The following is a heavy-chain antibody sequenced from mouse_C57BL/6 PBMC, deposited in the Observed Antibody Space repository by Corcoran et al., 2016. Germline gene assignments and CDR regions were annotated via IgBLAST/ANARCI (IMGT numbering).Heavy chain of an antibody. CDR3: ARGEITTVVAYYFDY. CDR1: GCTFTTYG. CDR2: INTYSGVP. D-gene: IGHD1-1*01. V-gene: IGHV9-3*01. J-gene: IGHJ2*01. Sequence: QIQVVQAGPERKKTGETVKSSCKASGCTFTTYGMSWVKPAPGTGLKWMGWINTYSGVPTYADDFKGRFAFSLETSASNAYLQINNLKNEDTATYFCARGEITTVVAYYFDYWGQGTTLTVSS.